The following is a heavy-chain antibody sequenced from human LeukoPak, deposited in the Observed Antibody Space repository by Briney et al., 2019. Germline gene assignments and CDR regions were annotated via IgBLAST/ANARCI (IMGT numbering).Heavy chain of an antibody. CDR2: VYYTGST. CDR1: GDSISSVDYY. Sequence: SQTLSLTCTVSGDSISSVDYYWGWIRQSPGKGLEWIGYVYYTGSTYYNPSLKSRLTISVDTSKNQFSLRLHSVTAADTGVYYYAQATWSGYHDAFDIWGQGAMVTVSS. J-gene: IGHJ3*02. CDR3: AQATWSGYHDAFDI. V-gene: IGHV4-30-4*08. D-gene: IGHD3-3*01.